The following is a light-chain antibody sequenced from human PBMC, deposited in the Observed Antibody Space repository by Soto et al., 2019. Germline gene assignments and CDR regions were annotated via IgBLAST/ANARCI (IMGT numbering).Light chain of an antibody. V-gene: IGKV1-5*03. CDR3: QEYHSYS. Sequence: DIQMTQSPSTLSAALGDRVTITCRASQSVSSWLAWYQQKPGKAPKLLIYKASSLESGVPPRFSGSGSGTEFTLTISSLLPEDFATYYCQEYHSYSFGQGTKLELK. CDR2: KAS. CDR1: QSVSSW. J-gene: IGKJ2*01.